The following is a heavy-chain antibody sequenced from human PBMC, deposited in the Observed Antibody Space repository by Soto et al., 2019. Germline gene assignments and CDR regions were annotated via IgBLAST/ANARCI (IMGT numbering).Heavy chain of an antibody. Sequence: PGGSLRLSCAASGFTFSSYAMTWVRQAPGKGLEWVSSISAGGGTTYYADSVKGRFTISRDNSRNTLNLQMNSLRAEDTAVYYCAKRLQYQLLFLFAYWGQGTLVTVSS. CDR1: GFTFSSYA. CDR2: ISAGGGTT. D-gene: IGHD2-2*01. CDR3: AKRLQYQLLFLFAY. J-gene: IGHJ4*02. V-gene: IGHV3-23*01.